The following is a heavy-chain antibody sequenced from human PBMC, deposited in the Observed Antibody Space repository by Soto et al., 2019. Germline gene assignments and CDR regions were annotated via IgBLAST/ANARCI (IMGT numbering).Heavy chain of an antibody. CDR2: IIPIFGTA. J-gene: IGHJ6*02. V-gene: IGHV1-69*13. CDR1: GGTFSSYA. D-gene: IGHD3-10*01. Sequence: SVKVSCKASGGTFSSYAISWVRQAPGQGLEWMGGIIPIFGTANYAQKFQGRVTITADESTSTAYMELSSLRSEDTAVYYFARGGYGSGSYLDYYYGMDVWGQGTTVTV. CDR3: ARGGYGSGSYLDYYYGMDV.